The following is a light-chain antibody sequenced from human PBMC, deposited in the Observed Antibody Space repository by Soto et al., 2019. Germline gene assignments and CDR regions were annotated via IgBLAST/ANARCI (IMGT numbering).Light chain of an antibody. Sequence: EIVLTQSPATLSLSPGERATLSCRASQSVSSYLAWYQQKPGQAPRLLIYDASNRATGIPDRFSGSGSGTDFTLTISRLEPEDFAVYYCQQYGTSLPFTFGPGTKVDIK. CDR3: QQYGTSLPFT. CDR2: DAS. CDR1: QSVSSY. J-gene: IGKJ3*01. V-gene: IGKV3-11*01.